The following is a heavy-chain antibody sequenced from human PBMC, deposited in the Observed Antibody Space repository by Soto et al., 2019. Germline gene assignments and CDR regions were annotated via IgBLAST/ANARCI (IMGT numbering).Heavy chain of an antibody. CDR1: GFSLSTSGVG. D-gene: IGHD6-13*01. CDR3: AHRHSSSWYNY. V-gene: IGHV2-5*01. Sequence: QITLKESGPTLVKPTQTLTLTCTFSGFSLSTSGVGVGWIRQPPGKALEWLALIYWNDDKRYSPSLKSRLTIPKDASKNQVVLTMTNMDPVDTATYYCAHRHSSSWYNYWGQGTLVTVSS. J-gene: IGHJ4*02. CDR2: IYWNDDK.